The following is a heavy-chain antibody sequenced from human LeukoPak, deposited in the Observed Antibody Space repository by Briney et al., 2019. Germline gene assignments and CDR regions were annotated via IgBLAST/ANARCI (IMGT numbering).Heavy chain of an antibody. CDR1: GGSISRYY. V-gene: IGHV4-59*01. J-gene: IGHJ4*02. CDR2: IYYSGST. CDR3: ARSARDYFDY. Sequence: PSETLSLTCTVSGGSISRYYWSWIRQPPGKGLEWIGYIYYSGSTNYNPSLKSRVTISVDTSKNQFSLKLSSVTAADTAVYYCARSARDYFDYWGQGTLVTVSS.